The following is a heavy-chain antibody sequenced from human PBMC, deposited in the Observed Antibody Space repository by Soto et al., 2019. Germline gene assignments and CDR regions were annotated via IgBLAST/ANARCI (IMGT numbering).Heavy chain of an antibody. J-gene: IGHJ6*02. D-gene: IGHD3-3*01. CDR2: MNPNSGNT. CDR1: GYTFTSYD. CDR3: AACYYDFWSGSQGAYYYGMDV. Sequence: ASVKVSCKASGYTFTSYDINWVRQATGQGLEYLGWMNPNSGNTGYVQKFQGRVTMTWDSSITTAYMELSSLRSEDTAVYYCAACYYDFWSGSQGAYYYGMDVWGQGTTVTVSS. V-gene: IGHV1-8*01.